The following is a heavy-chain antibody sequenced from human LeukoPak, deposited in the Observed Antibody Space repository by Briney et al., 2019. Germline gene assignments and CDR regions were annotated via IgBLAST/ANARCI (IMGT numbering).Heavy chain of an antibody. CDR2: IYYSGST. V-gene: IGHV4-59*01. CDR3: ARDSGYYLPHAFDI. D-gene: IGHD3-22*01. J-gene: IGHJ3*02. Sequence: SETLSLTCTVSGGSISTYSWSWIRQPPGKGLEWIGYIYYSGSTNFNPSLKSRVTISVDTSKNQFSLKLSSVTAADTAVYYCARDSGYYLPHAFDIWGQGTMVTVSS. CDR1: GGSISTYS.